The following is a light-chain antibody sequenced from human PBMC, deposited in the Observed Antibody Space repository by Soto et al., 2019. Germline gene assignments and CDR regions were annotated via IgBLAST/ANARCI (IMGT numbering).Light chain of an antibody. CDR1: SNDVGGYNR. J-gene: IGLJ2*01. Sequence: QSVLTQPASVFGSPGQSITISCTGTSNDVGGYNRVSWYQQPPGKVPKLIIYEVHNRPSGTSSRFSGSKSGNTASLTISGLQAEDEADYFCSSYTYGRTYVVFGGGTKLTVL. CDR2: EVH. CDR3: SSYTYGRTYVV. V-gene: IGLV2-14*01.